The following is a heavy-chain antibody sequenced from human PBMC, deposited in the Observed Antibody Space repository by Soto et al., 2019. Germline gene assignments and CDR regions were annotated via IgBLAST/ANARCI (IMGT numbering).Heavy chain of an antibody. V-gene: IGHV1-3*01. CDR2: INAGNGNT. J-gene: IGHJ4*02. CDR1: GYTFTSYT. D-gene: IGHD3-22*01. Sequence: ASVKVSCKASGYTFTSYTIHWGRQAPGQRLEWMGWINAGNGNTKYSQKFQGRGIISSDTSASTAYMELSSLRSADPAVYYCARAGRLYDSSGYYGYWGQGTLVTVSS. CDR3: ARAGRLYDSSGYYGY.